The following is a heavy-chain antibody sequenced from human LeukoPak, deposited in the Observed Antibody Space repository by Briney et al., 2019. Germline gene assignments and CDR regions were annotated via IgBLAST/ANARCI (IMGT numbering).Heavy chain of an antibody. CDR2: IVVGSGNT. CDR3: AAMGMTTVTTDHYYYGMDV. J-gene: IGHJ6*02. D-gene: IGHD4-11*01. CDR1: GFTFTSSA. Sequence: GTSVKVSCKASGFTFTSSAMQWVRQARGQRLEWIGWIVVGSGNTNYAQKFQERVTITRDMSTSTAYMELSSLRSEDTAVYYCAAMGMTTVTTDHYYYGMDVWGQGTTVTVSS. V-gene: IGHV1-58*02.